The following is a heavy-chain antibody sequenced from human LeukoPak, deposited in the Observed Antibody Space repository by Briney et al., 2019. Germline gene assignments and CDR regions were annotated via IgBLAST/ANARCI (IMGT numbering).Heavy chain of an antibody. D-gene: IGHD6-13*01. Sequence: SETLSLTCTVSGGSISSYYWSWIRQPPGKGLEWIGYIYYSGSTNYNPSLKSRVTISVDTSKNQFSLKLSSVAAADTAVYYCARGIAAAGSDYWGQGTLVTVSS. J-gene: IGHJ4*02. CDR2: IYYSGST. CDR3: ARGIAAAGSDY. CDR1: GGSISSYY. V-gene: IGHV4-59*01.